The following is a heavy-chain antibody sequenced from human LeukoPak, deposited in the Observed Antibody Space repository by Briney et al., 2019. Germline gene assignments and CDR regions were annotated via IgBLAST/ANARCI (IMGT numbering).Heavy chain of an antibody. V-gene: IGHV1-69*05. J-gene: IGHJ6*02. D-gene: IGHD2-2*01. CDR3: ARTYQNYYYAMDV. Sequence: SVKVSCKASGGTFSSYAINWVRQAPGQGLEWMGGIIPIFGTANYAQKFQGRVTITTDESTSTAYMELSSLRSEDTAVYYCARTYQNYYYAMDVWGPGTTVTVSS. CDR1: GGTFSSYA. CDR2: IIPIFGTA.